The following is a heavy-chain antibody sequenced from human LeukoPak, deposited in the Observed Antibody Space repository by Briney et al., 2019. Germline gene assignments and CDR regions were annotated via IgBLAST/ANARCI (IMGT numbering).Heavy chain of an antibody. V-gene: IGHV3-7*01. CDR2: INQGGSDK. CDR3: TRDRSRAEDD. Sequence: GGSLRLSCAASGFTFSAYTMSWVRQAPGKGLEWVANINQGGSDKYYVDSVKGRFTISRDNANNLLYLQVNSLRGEDTAVYYCTRDRSRAEDDWGQGTLVTVSS. D-gene: IGHD1-14*01. CDR1: GFTFSAYT. J-gene: IGHJ4*02.